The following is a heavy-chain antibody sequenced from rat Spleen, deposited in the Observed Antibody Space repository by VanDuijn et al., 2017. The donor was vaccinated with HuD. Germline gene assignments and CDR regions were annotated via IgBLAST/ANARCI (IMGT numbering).Heavy chain of an antibody. CDR1: GFTFSDYY. Sequence: EVQLVESDGGLVQPGRSLKLSCAASGFTFSDYYMAWVRQAPTKGLEWVASISTGGGNTYYRDSVKGRFTISRDNAKSTLYLQMDSLRSEDTATYYCARNRPNTMGITTFLDYWGQGVMVTVSS. V-gene: IGHV5-25*01. J-gene: IGHJ2*01. CDR3: ARNRPNTMGITTFLDY. D-gene: IGHD1-9*01. CDR2: ISTGGGNT.